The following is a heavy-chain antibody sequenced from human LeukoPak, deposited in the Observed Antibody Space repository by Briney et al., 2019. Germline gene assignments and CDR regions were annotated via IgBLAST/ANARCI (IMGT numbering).Heavy chain of an antibody. J-gene: IGHJ4*02. V-gene: IGHV3-9*01. D-gene: IGHD3-22*01. CDR1: GFTFDDYA. CDR3: AKGYPHYYDSSGYYGY. CDR2: ISWNSGSI. Sequence: PGGSLRLSCAASGFTFDDYAMHWVRQAPGKGLEWVSGISWNSGSIGYADSVKGRFTISRDNAKNPLYLQMNSLRAEDTALYYCAKGYPHYYDSSGYYGYWGQGTLVTVSS.